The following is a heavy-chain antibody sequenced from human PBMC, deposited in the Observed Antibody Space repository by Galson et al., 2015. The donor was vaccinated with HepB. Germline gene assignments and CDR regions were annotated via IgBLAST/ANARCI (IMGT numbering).Heavy chain of an antibody. J-gene: IGHJ3*02. Sequence: SLRLSCAASGFTFSDYYMSWIRQAPGKGLEWVSYISSSSSYTNYADSVKGRFTISRDNAKNSLYLQMNSLRAEDTAVYYCARVPNYYYGSGSYYKDYAFDIWGQGTMVTVSS. CDR2: ISSSSSYT. V-gene: IGHV3-11*06. CDR1: GFTFSDYY. D-gene: IGHD3-10*01. CDR3: ARVPNYYYGSGSYYKDYAFDI.